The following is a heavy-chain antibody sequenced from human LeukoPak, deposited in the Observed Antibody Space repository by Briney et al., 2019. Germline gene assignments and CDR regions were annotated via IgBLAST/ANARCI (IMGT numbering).Heavy chain of an antibody. V-gene: IGHV3-11*01. J-gene: IGHJ4*02. D-gene: IGHD3-22*01. CDR3: ARGGYYGSGYYFDY. Sequence: PGGSLRLSCAASGFTFSDCCMNWIRQAPGKGLEWVSYITSSGSAIYYADSVKGRFTMSRDNAKNSLFLQMNSLRAEDTAVYYCARGGYYGSGYYFDYWGQGTLVTVSS. CDR1: GFTFSDCC. CDR2: ITSSGSAI.